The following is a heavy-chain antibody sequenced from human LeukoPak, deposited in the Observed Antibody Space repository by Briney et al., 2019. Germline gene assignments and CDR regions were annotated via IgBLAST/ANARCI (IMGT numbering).Heavy chain of an antibody. V-gene: IGHV4-39*01. CDR1: GGSISSSSYY. CDR2: IYYSGST. D-gene: IGHD2-2*02. J-gene: IGHJ4*02. CDR3: ARLVIQLVYPDY. Sequence: SETPSLTCTVSGGSISSSSYYWGWIRQPPGKGLEWIGSIYYSGSTYYNPSLKSRVTISVDTSKNQFSLNLSSVTAADTAVYYCARLVIQLVYPDYWGQGTLVTVSS.